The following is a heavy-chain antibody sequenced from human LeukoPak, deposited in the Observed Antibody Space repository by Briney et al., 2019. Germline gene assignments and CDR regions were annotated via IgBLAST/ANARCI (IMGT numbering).Heavy chain of an antibody. CDR2: INHSGST. V-gene: IGHV4-34*01. D-gene: IGHD1-1*01. J-gene: IGHJ6*03. CDR3: ASRYPYYYYYMDV. CDR1: GGSISSYY. Sequence: SETLSLTCTVSGGSISSYYWSWIRQPPGKGLEWIGEINHSGSTNYNPSLKSRVTISVDTSKNQFSLKLSSVTAADTAVYYCASRYPYYYYYMDVWGKGTTVTVSS.